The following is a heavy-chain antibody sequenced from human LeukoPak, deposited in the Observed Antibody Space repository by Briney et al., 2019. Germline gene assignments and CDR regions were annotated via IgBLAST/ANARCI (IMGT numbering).Heavy chain of an antibody. CDR2: IYYSGST. D-gene: IGHD7-27*01. CDR1: GGSISSYY. CDR3: ARGLLETGDYYFDY. Sequence: SETLSLTCTVSGGSISSYYWSWIRQPPGKGLEWIGYIYYSGSTNYNPSLKSRVTISVDTSKNQFSLKLSSVTAADTAVYYCARGLLETGDYYFDYWGQGTLVTVSS. V-gene: IGHV4-59*12. J-gene: IGHJ4*02.